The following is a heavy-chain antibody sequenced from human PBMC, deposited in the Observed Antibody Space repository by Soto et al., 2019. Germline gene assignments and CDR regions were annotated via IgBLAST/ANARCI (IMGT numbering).Heavy chain of an antibody. CDR1: GFTFSSYA. Sequence: QVQLVESGGGVVQPGRSLRLSCAASGFTFSSYAMHWVRQAPGKGLEWVAVISYDGSNKYYADSVKGRFTISRDNSKNTRYLQMNSLRAEDTAVYYCARGYSGYDVDYWGQGTLVTVSS. CDR2: ISYDGSNK. V-gene: IGHV3-30-3*01. J-gene: IGHJ4*02. D-gene: IGHD5-12*01. CDR3: ARGYSGYDVDY.